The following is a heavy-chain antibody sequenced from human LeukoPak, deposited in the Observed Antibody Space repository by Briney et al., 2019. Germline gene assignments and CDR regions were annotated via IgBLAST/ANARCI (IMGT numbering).Heavy chain of an antibody. CDR3: AGYSNSGWVDY. CDR1: GGSFSSYY. J-gene: IGHJ4*02. D-gene: IGHD4-11*01. Sequence: PSETLSLTCTASGGSFSSYYWSWIRQPPGKGLEWIGYIYTSGSTNYNPSLKSRVTISIDTSKNQFTLKLSSVTATDTAGYYCAGYSNSGWVDYWGQGTLVTVSS. CDR2: IYTSGST. V-gene: IGHV4-4*09.